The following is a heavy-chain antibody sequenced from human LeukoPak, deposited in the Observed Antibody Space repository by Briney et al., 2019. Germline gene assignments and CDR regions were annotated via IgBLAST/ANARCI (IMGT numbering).Heavy chain of an antibody. CDR3: ARRYDYGDYFDY. Sequence: GGSLRLSCAASGFTFSSYDMHWVRQATGKGLEWVSAIGTAGDTYYPGSVKGRFTISRDNAKNSLYLQMNSLRAEDTAVYYCARRYDYGDYFDYWGQGTLVTVSS. V-gene: IGHV3-13*01. D-gene: IGHD4-17*01. CDR2: IGTAGDT. CDR1: GFTFSSYD. J-gene: IGHJ4*02.